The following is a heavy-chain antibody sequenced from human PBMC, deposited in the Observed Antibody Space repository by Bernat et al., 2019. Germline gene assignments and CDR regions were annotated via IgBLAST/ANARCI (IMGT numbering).Heavy chain of an antibody. J-gene: IGHJ5*02. CDR1: GFSLSTSGVG. Sequence: QITLKESGPTLVKPTQTLTLTCTFSGFSLSTSGVGVGWIRQPPGKALEWLALIYWDDDKRYSPSLKSRLTITKDTSKNQVVLTMTNMDPVDTATYYCAHRGTDHGEYDIVTGYPAMYNWFDPWGQGTLVTVSS. D-gene: IGHD3-9*01. CDR3: AHRGTDHGEYDIVTGYPAMYNWFDP. CDR2: IYWDDDK. V-gene: IGHV2-5*02.